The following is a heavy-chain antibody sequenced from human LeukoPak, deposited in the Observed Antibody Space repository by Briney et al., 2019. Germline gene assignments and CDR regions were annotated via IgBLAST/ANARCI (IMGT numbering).Heavy chain of an antibody. D-gene: IGHD6-19*01. CDR3: ARTPPGIAVAPFDY. CDR2: IYSSGTT. J-gene: IGHJ4*02. Sequence: ASETLSLTCSVSGGSISSSRDYWGWIRQPPGKGLEWIGSIYSSGTTYYNPSLKTRVTISVDTSKNQFSLKLSSVTAVDTAVYYCARTPPGIAVAPFDYWGQGTLVTVSS. CDR1: GGSISSSRDY. V-gene: IGHV4-39*01.